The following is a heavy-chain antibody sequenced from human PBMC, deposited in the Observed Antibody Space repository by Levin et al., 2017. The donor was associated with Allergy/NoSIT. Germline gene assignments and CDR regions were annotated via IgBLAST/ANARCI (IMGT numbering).Heavy chain of an antibody. D-gene: IGHD3-10*01. CDR2: IHGDDDK. Sequence: ESGPTLVKPTQTLTLTCTFSGFSLTTSEMCVSWIRQPPGKALEWLAVIHGDDDKYYSTSLKTRLTISKDTSKNQVVLTMTNMDPVDTATYYCARAGSIGRTSDAFDMWGQGTMVSVSS. CDR1: GFSLTTSEMC. J-gene: IGHJ3*02. V-gene: IGHV2-70*01. CDR3: ARAGSIGRTSDAFDM.